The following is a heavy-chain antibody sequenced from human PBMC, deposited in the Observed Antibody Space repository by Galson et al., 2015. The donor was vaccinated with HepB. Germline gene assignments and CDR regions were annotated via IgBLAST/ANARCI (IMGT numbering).Heavy chain of an antibody. Sequence: LTCTVSGGSMTNYAWSWIRQPPGRGLEWIAYIYFNGDTTYNPSLKSRVTISVDTSKNQFSLQLNSVTAADTAVYFCARDFPLDCSSITCPSPQDVWGQGTTVTVSS. D-gene: IGHD2-2*01. V-gene: IGHV4-59*01. CDR2: IYFNGDT. CDR3: ARDFPLDCSSITCPSPQDV. CDR1: GGSMTNYA. J-gene: IGHJ6*02.